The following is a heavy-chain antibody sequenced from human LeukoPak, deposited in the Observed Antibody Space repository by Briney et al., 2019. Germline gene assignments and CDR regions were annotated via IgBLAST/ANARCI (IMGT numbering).Heavy chain of an antibody. CDR2: IWYDGTNK. D-gene: IGHD1-26*01. Sequence: GGSLRLSCAAPGFIFSNYGMHWVRQAPGKGLEWVAVIWYDGTNKYYADSVRGRFTISRDNSKNTLYLQMNSLRAEDTAVYYCASSRPSGSYSDYWGQGTLVTVSS. CDR3: ASSRPSGSYSDY. V-gene: IGHV3-33*01. J-gene: IGHJ4*02. CDR1: GFIFSNYG.